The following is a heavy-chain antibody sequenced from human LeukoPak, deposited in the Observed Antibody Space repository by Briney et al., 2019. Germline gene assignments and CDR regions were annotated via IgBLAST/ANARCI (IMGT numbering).Heavy chain of an antibody. Sequence: GGSLRLSCAASGFTFSSYWMSWVRQAPGKGLEWVANIKQDGSEKYYVDSVKGRFTISRDNAKNSLYLQMNSLRAEDTAVYYCRGDRKVRGVIDAFDNWGQGNNGH. D-gene: IGHD3-10*01. V-gene: IGHV3-7*04. CDR2: IKQDGSEK. J-gene: IGHJ3*02. CDR3: RGDRKVRGVIDAFDN. CDR1: GFTFSSYW.